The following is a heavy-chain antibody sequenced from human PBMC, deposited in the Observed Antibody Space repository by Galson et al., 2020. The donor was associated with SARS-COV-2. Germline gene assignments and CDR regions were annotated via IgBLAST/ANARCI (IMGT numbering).Heavy chain of an antibody. J-gene: IGHJ6*02. Sequence: SETLSLTCTVSGGSISSSSYYWGWIRQPPGKGLEWIGSIYYSGSTYYNPSLKSRVTISVDTSKNQFSLKLSSVTAADTAVYYCARRRVPRDYDFWSGYPKPSGGVNYYGMDVWGQGTTVTVSS. CDR3: ARRRVPRDYDFWSGYPKPSGGVNYYGMDV. D-gene: IGHD3-3*01. CDR1: GGSISSSSYY. CDR2: IYYSGST. V-gene: IGHV4-39*01.